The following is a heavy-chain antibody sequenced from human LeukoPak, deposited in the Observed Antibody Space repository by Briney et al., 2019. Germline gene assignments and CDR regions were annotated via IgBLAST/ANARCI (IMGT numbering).Heavy chain of an antibody. D-gene: IGHD3-10*02. CDR3: AKDSCPGSYYPTGDEY. J-gene: IGHJ4*02. V-gene: IGHV3-23*01. Sequence: GGSLRLTCAASGFMFSNYAMTWVRQAPERGLKWLSSSSDSGGGTHYEDSVKGRFTTSRDNSKNTLYLQMNSLRAEDTAVYYCAKDSCPGSYYPTGDEYWGQGILVTVSS. CDR1: GFMFSNYA. CDR2: SSDSGGGT.